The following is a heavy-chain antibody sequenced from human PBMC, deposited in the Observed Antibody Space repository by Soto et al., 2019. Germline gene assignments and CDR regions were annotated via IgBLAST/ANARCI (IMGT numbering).Heavy chain of an antibody. V-gene: IGHV3-30*03. D-gene: IGHD4-17*01. CDR3: ASTGSYY. CDR1: GFIFNNYG. CDR2: ISYDGSNK. Sequence: QVQLVESGGGVVQPGRSLRLSCAASGFIFNNYGMHWVRQAPGKGLEWVAVISYDGSNKYYADSVKGRFTISRDNSKNTLYLQTNILRPEDTALYYCASTGSYYWGQGTLVTVSS. J-gene: IGHJ4*02.